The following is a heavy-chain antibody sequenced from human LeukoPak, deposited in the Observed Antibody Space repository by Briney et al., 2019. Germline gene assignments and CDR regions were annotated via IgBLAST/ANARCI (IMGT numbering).Heavy chain of an antibody. V-gene: IGHV3-53*01. Sequence: PGGSLRLSCAAPVFTASSNYMSWFRHPPGKGLEWVSVIYSGGSTYYADSVKGRFTISRDNSKNTLYLQMNSLRAEDTAVYYCARALVVITLDAFDIWGQGTMVTVST. CDR3: ARALVVITLDAFDI. D-gene: IGHD3-22*01. J-gene: IGHJ3*02. CDR2: IYSGGST. CDR1: VFTASSNY.